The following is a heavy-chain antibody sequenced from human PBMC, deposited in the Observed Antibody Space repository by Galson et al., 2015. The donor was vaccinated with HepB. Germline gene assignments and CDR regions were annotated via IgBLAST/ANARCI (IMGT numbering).Heavy chain of an antibody. J-gene: IGHJ3*02. CDR1: GYTLTELS. Sequence: SVKVSCKVSGYTLTELSMHWVRQAPGKGLEWMGGFDPEDGETIYAQKFQGRVTMTEDTSTDTAYMELSSLRSEDTAVYYCATDLPVGGDTGYRGSVDAFDIWGQGTMVTVSS. V-gene: IGHV1-24*01. CDR3: ATDLPVGGDTGYRGSVDAFDI. D-gene: IGHD1-26*01. CDR2: FDPEDGET.